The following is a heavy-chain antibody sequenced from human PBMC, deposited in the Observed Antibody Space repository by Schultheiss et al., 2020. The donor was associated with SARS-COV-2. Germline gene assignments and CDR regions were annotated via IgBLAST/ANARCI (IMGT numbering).Heavy chain of an antibody. CDR3: VRSAMSGSYFDF. D-gene: IGHD1-26*01. V-gene: IGHV3-21*05. CDR1: GFTFSSYS. J-gene: IGHJ4*02. CDR2: ISSGSSFT. Sequence: GGSLRLSCAASGFTFSSYSMNWIRQAPGKGLEWVSYISSGSSFTKYADSAKGRFTISRDNANNSLYLQMSSLKVEDTAVYYCVRSAMSGSYFDFWGQGTLVTVSS.